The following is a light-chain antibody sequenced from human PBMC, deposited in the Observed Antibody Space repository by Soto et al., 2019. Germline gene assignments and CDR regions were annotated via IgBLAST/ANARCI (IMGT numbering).Light chain of an antibody. CDR3: ISYTSRSTLG. CDR2: DVS. CDR1: SSDVGDYNY. Sequence: QSALTQPASVSGSPGQSITISCTGRSSDVGDYNYVSWYQQHPGKAPKLMIYDVSDRPSGVSDRFSGSKSGNTASLTISGLQAEDEADYYCISYTSRSTLGFGGGTKVTVL. V-gene: IGLV2-14*01. J-gene: IGLJ3*02.